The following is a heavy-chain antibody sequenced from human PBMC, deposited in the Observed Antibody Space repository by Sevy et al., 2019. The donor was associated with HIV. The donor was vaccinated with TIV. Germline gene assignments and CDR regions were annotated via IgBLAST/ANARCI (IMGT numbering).Heavy chain of an antibody. CDR3: AKEWTLLSDWYGEFDY. V-gene: IGHV3-23*01. Sequence: QLGGPLRLSCAASGFTFTNYGMHWVRQAPGKGLEWVSGISNSGANTYYADSVRGRFTVSRDNSKNTVYLQLNSLRAEDTAIYSSAKEWTLLSDWYGEFDYWGQGTLVTVSS. D-gene: IGHD6-19*01. CDR2: ISNSGANT. CDR1: GFTFTNYG. J-gene: IGHJ4*02.